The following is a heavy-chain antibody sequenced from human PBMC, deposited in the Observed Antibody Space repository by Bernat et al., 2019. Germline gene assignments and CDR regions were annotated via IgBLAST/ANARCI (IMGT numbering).Heavy chain of an antibody. D-gene: IGHD2-2*02. V-gene: IGHV4-39*01. CDR1: GGSISSSSYY. CDR2: IYYSWST. CDR3: ASSIVVVPAAIKVDGYFDL. Sequence: QVQLQESGPGLVKPSETLSLTCTVSGGSISSSSYYWGWIRQPPGKGLEWIGSIYYSWSTYYNPSPKSRVTISVDTSKTQFSLKLSSVTAADTAVYYCASSIVVVPAAIKVDGYFDLWGRGTMVTVSS. J-gene: IGHJ2*01.